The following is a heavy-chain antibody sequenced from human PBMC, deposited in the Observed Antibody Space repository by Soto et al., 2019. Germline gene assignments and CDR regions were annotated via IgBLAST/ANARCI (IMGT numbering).Heavy chain of an antibody. J-gene: IGHJ4*02. CDR1: GGSISSGDYY. V-gene: IGHV4-30-4*01. CDR3: ARVGGRDCYKELYYFDY. Sequence: SETLSLTCTVSGGSISSGDYYWSWIRQPPGKGLEWIGYIYYSGSTYYNPSLKSRVTISVDTSKNQFSLKLSSVTAADTAVYYCARVGGRDCYKELYYFDYWGQGTLVTVS. CDR2: IYYSGST. D-gene: IGHD2-21*01.